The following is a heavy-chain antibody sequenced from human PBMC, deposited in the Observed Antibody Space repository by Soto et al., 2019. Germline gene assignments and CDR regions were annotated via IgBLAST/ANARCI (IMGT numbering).Heavy chain of an antibody. V-gene: IGHV3-15*01. D-gene: IGHD2-8*01. J-gene: IGHJ6*02. CDR2: IKSKTDGGTT. CDR3: TTDLYCTNGVCYSEYYYGMDV. Sequence: GGSLRLSCAASGFTFSNAWMSWVRQAPGKGLEWVGRIKSKTDGGTTDYAAPVKGRFTISRDDSKNTLYLQMNSLKTEDTAVYYCTTDLYCTNGVCYSEYYYGMDVWGQGTTVTVSS. CDR1: GFTFSNAW.